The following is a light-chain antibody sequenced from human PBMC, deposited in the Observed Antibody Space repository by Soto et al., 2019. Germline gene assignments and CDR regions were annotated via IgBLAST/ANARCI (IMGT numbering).Light chain of an antibody. Sequence: EIVLTRSPATLSLSPGERATLSCRASQSVSSYLAWYQQKPGQAPRLLIYDASNRATGIPARFSGSGSGTDFTLTISSLKPEDFAVYYCQQRSNWPLMYTFGQGTKLEIK. CDR1: QSVSSY. J-gene: IGKJ2*01. V-gene: IGKV3-11*01. CDR2: DAS. CDR3: QQRSNWPLMYT.